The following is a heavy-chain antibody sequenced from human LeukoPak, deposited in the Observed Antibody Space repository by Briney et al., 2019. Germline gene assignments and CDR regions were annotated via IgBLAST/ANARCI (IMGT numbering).Heavy chain of an antibody. Sequence: PSETLSLTCTVSGGSISSYYWSWIRQPPGKGLEWIGYIYYSGSTNYNPSLKSRVTISVDTSKNQFSLKLSSVTAADTAVYYCARAHVAAAGYYFDYWGQGTLVTVSS. CDR2: IYYSGST. D-gene: IGHD6-13*01. CDR3: ARAHVAAAGYYFDY. V-gene: IGHV4-59*01. CDR1: GGSISSYY. J-gene: IGHJ4*02.